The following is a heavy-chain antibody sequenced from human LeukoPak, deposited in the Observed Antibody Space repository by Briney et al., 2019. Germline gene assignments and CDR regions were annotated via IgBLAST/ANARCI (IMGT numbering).Heavy chain of an antibody. Sequence: PGGSLRLSCAASGFTFSTYWMSWIRQSPEKGLEWIGEVNHSGYTNYNPSLKSRVTISVDTSKNQFSLKLSSVTAADTAVYYCARQLYGSDYWGQGTLVTVSS. CDR3: ARQLYGSDY. V-gene: IGHV4-34*01. CDR1: GFTFSTYW. CDR2: VNHSGYT. D-gene: IGHD4-17*01. J-gene: IGHJ4*02.